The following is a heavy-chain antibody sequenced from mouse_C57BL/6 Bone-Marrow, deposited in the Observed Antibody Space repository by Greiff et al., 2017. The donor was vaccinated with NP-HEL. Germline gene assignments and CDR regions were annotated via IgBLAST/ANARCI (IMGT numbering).Heavy chain of an antibody. CDR1: GYTFTSYW. CDR3: ARGLRRIAY. J-gene: IGHJ3*01. CDR2: IDPSDSYT. Sequence: LQESGAELVKPGASVKLSCKASGYTFTSYWMQWVKQRPGQGLEWIGEIDPSDSYTNYNQKFKGKATLTVDTSSSTAYMQLSSLKSEDSAVYYCARGLRRIAYWGQGTLVTVSA. D-gene: IGHD2-4*01. V-gene: IGHV1-50*01.